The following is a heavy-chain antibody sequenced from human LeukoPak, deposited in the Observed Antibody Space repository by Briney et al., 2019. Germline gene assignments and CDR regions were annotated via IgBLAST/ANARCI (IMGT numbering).Heavy chain of an antibody. J-gene: IGHJ5*02. CDR2: INHSGST. CDR1: GGSFSGYY. D-gene: IGHD2-2*01. Sequence: PSETLSLTCAVYGGSFSGYYWSWIRQPPGKGLEWIGEINHSGSTNYNPSLKSRVTISVDTSKNQFSLKLSSVTAADTAVYYCARHFWRRYCSSTSCTGGWFDPWGQGTPVTVSS. CDR3: ARHFWRRYCSSTSCTGGWFDP. V-gene: IGHV4-34*01.